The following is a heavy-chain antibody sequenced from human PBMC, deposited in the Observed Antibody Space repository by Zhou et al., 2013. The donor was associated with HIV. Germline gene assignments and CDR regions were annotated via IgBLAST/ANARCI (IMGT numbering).Heavy chain of an antibody. CDR1: GGSISSSSYY. V-gene: IGHV4-39*01. CDR2: IYYSGST. Sequence: VQLQESGPGLVKPSETLSLTCTVSGGSISSSSYYWGWIRQPPGKGLEWIGNIYYSGSTYYKPSLKSRVTISVDTSKNQFSLKLSSVTAADTAVYYCARAHSCTDCDYWGQGTLVTVSS. J-gene: IGHJ4*02. CDR3: ARAHSCTDCDY. D-gene: IGHD2-2*01.